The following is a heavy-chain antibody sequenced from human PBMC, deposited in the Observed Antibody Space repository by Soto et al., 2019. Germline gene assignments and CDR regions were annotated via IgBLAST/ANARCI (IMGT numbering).Heavy chain of an antibody. CDR2: IYYSGST. CDR1: GGSISSSSYY. V-gene: IGHV4-31*03. J-gene: IGHJ5*02. D-gene: IGHD3-10*01. Sequence: PSETLSLTCTVSGGSISSSSYYWSWIRQHPGKGLEWIGYIYYSGSTYYNPSLKSRVTISVDTSKNQFSLKLSSVTAADTAVYYCARVLYYYGSGSYSFDPWGQGTLVTVSS. CDR3: ARVLYYYGSGSYSFDP.